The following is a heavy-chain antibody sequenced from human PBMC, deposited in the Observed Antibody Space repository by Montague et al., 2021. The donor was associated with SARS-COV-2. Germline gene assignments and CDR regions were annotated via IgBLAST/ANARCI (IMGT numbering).Heavy chain of an antibody. CDR3: ARQMGQSSIFGVVTQYYFDY. CDR2: IYYSGST. V-gene: IGHV4-39*01. CDR1: GGSISSSSYY. J-gene: IGHJ4*02. D-gene: IGHD3-3*01. Sequence: SETLSLTCTVSGGSISSSSYYWGWIRQPPGKGLEWIGSIYYSGSTYYNPSLKSRVTIPVDTSKNQFSLKLSSVTAADTAVYYCARQMGQSSIFGVVTQYYFDYWGQGTLVTVSS.